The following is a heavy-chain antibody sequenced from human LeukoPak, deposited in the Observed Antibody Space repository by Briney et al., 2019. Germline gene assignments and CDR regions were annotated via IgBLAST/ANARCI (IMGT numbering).Heavy chain of an antibody. CDR3: AKDQSSSFTTFDY. V-gene: IGHV3-30*02. CDR1: GFTFSSYG. J-gene: IGHJ4*02. CDR2: IWYGGSNK. Sequence: PGGSLRLSCAASGFTFSSYGMHWVRQAPGKGLEWVAVIWYGGSNKYYADSVKGRFTISRDNSKNTLYLQMNSLRAEDTAVYYCAKDQSSSFTTFDYWGQGTLVTVSS. D-gene: IGHD6-13*01.